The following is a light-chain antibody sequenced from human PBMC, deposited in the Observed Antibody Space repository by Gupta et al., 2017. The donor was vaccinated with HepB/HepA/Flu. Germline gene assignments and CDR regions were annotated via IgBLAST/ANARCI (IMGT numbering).Light chain of an antibody. J-gene: IGKJ5*01. CDR2: WAS. CDR3: QQYYDTPIT. V-gene: IGKV4-1*01. Sequence: DIVMTQSPDSLAVSLGERATINCKSSQNVLYSNNNDFLAWYQQKPGHPPKLLISWASTRESGVPDRFSGSGSGTDFTLTISSLQAEDVAVYYCQQYYDTPITFGQGTRLEIK. CDR1: QNVLYSNNNDF.